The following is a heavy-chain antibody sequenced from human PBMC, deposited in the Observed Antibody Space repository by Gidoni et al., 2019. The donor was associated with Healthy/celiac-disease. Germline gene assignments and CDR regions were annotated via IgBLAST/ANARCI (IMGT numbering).Heavy chain of an antibody. Sequence: QVQLVESGGGVVQPGRSLRLSCAASGFPFSSYGMHWVRQAPGKGLEWVAVIWYDGSNKYYADSVKGRFTISRDNSKNTLYLQMNSLRAEDTAVYYCARVWVRGVMGIDYWGQGTLVTVSS. CDR1: GFPFSSYG. D-gene: IGHD3-10*01. CDR3: ARVWVRGVMGIDY. J-gene: IGHJ4*02. V-gene: IGHV3-33*01. CDR2: IWYDGSNK.